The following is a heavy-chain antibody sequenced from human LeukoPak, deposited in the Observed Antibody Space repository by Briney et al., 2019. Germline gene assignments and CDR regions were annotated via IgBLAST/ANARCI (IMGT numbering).Heavy chain of an antibody. Sequence: ASVRASCKASGYTFTAFYIHWVRQAPGQGLEWMGWINPNSGGTNYAQKFQGRVTLTRDTSISTVYMELSGLTSDDTAVYYCARGYCDTNDCPPGAYWGQGGLVTVSS. V-gene: IGHV1-2*02. D-gene: IGHD3-9*01. CDR2: INPNSGGT. CDR1: GYTFTAFY. CDR3: ARGYCDTNDCPPGAY. J-gene: IGHJ4*02.